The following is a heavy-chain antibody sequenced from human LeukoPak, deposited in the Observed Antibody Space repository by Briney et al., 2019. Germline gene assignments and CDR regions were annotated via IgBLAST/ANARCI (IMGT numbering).Heavy chain of an antibody. CDR3: ATDSYPYCTKGVCYAY. CDR1: GYTFTDYY. D-gene: IGHD2-8*01. Sequence: ASVKVSCKVSGYTFTDYYMHLVQQAPGKGLEWMGLVDPEDGETIYAEKFQGRVTITADTSTDTAYMELSSLMSEDTALYYCATDSYPYCTKGVCYAYSGEGSLVTVSS. V-gene: IGHV1-69-2*01. CDR2: VDPEDGET. J-gene: IGHJ4*02.